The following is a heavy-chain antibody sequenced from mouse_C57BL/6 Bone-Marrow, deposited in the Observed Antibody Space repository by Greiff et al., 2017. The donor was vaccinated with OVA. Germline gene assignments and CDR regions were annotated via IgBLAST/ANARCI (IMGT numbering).Heavy chain of an antibody. D-gene: IGHD2-1*01. V-gene: IGHV5-15*01. CDR1: GFTFSDYG. J-gene: IGHJ3*01. Sequence: EVKLVESGGGLVQPGGSLKLSCAASGFTFSDYGMAWVRQAPRKGPEWVAFISNLAYSIYYADTVTGRFTISRENAKNTLYLEMSSLRSEDTAMYYCARLGGNYSAWFAYWGQGTLVTVSA. CDR3: ARLGGNYSAWFAY. CDR2: ISNLAYSI.